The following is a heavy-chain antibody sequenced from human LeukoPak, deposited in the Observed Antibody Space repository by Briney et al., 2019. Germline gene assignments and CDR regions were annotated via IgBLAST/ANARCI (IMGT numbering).Heavy chain of an antibody. CDR1: GFTFSSYA. CDR3: AELGITMIGGV. V-gene: IGHV3-30*04. D-gene: IGHD3-10*02. Sequence: GGSLRLSCAASGFTFSSYAMHWVRQAPGKGLEWVAVISYDGSNKYYADSVKGRFTISRDNAKNSLYVQMNSLRAEDTAVYYCAELGITMIGGVWGKGTTVTISS. CDR2: ISYDGSNK. J-gene: IGHJ6*04.